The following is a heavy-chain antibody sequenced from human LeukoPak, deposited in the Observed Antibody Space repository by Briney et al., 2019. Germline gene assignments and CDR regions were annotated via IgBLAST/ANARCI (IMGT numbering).Heavy chain of an antibody. Sequence: GESPKISCKGSGYSFTSYWIGWVRQMPGKGLEWMGIIYPGDSDTRYSPSFQGQVTISADKSISTAYLQWSSLKASDTAMYYCARLLEGYYDSSGYFDYWGQGTLVTVSS. CDR3: ARLLEGYYDSSGYFDY. D-gene: IGHD3-22*01. J-gene: IGHJ4*02. V-gene: IGHV5-51*01. CDR2: IYPGDSDT. CDR1: GYSFTSYW.